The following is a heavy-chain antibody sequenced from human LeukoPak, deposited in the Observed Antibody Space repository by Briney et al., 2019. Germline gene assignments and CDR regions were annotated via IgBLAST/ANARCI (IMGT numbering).Heavy chain of an antibody. CDR2: ISWNSGSI. J-gene: IGHJ4*02. V-gene: IGHV3-9*01. Sequence: PGGSLRLSCAASGFTFDDYAMHWVRQAPGKGPEWVSGISWNSGSIGYADSVKGRFTISRDNAKNSLYLQMNSLRAEDTALYYCATAMVSYWGQGTLVTVSS. CDR1: GFTFDDYA. D-gene: IGHD3-22*01. CDR3: ATAMVSY.